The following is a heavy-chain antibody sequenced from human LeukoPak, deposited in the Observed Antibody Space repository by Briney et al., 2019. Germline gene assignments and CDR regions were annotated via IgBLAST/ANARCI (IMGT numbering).Heavy chain of an antibody. CDR3: AQSAWDSYGYYFDY. J-gene: IGHJ4*02. D-gene: IGHD1-26*01. Sequence: SETPSLICTVSGDSISNYYWSWIRQPPGKGLEWIGYIYASGSINYNPSLTSRVTISVDTSKNQFSLRLSSVTAADTAVYYCAQSAWDSYGYYFDYWGQGTLVTVSS. V-gene: IGHV4-4*09. CDR2: IYASGSI. CDR1: GDSISNYY.